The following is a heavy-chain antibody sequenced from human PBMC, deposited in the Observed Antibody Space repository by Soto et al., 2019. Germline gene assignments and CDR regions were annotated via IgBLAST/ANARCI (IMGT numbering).Heavy chain of an antibody. D-gene: IGHD3-16*01. J-gene: IGHJ4*02. CDR1: GVTLSSYD. CDR2: ITSSDNSI. Sequence: PXGSLRLSCAASGVTLSSYDMHWVRQAPGKGLEWLSSITSSDNSIYHADSVKGRFTTSRDNAKNSLYLQMNSLRAEDTAIYYCASMITPDYWGQGTLVTVSS. CDR3: ASMITPDY. V-gene: IGHV3-48*03.